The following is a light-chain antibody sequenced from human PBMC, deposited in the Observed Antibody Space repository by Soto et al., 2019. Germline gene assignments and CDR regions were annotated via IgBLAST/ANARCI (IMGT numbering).Light chain of an antibody. CDR2: DAS. CDR3: QQYNNWPLT. V-gene: IGKV1-39*01. J-gene: IGKJ4*01. CDR1: QTISTY. Sequence: DIQMTQSPSSLSASVGDRVTITCRASQTISTYLNWYQQKPGKAPRLLIYDASSLLSGVPSRFSGSGSGTDFTLTIASLQPEDFSTYYCQQYNNWPLTFGGGTKVEIK.